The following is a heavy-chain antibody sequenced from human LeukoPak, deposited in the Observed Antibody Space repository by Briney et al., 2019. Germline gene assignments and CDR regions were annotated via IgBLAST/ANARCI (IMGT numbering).Heavy chain of an antibody. V-gene: IGHV4-39*01. CDR3: ARILIAVAAPDY. Sequence: SETLSLTCTVSGGSISSSSYYWGWIRQPPGKGLEWIGSIYYSGSTYYNPSLKSRVTISVDTSKKQFSLRLSSVTAADTAVYYCARILIAVAAPDYWGQGTLVTVSS. D-gene: IGHD6-19*01. CDR2: IYYSGST. CDR1: GGSISSSSYY. J-gene: IGHJ4*02.